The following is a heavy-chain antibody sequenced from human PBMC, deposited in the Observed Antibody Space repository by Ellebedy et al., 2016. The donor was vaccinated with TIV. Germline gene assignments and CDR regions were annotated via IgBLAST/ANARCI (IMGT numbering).Heavy chain of an antibody. V-gene: IGHV1-58*02. CDR1: GFTFTSSA. J-gene: IGHJ3*02. D-gene: IGHD1-26*01. Sequence: AASVKVSCKASGFTFTSSAMQWVRQARGQRLEWIGWIVVGSGNTNYAQKFQERVAITRDMSTSTAYMELSSLRSEDTAVYYCAAVVGATNAFDIWGQGTMVTASS. CDR3: AAVVGATNAFDI. CDR2: IVVGSGNT.